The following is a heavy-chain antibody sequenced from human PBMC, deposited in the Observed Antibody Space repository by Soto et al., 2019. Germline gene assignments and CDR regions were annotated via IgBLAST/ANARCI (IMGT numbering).Heavy chain of an antibody. Sequence: AQVLQFGGGLVQPGGSLSLSCATSAFTFSSYAMTWVRQTPGKGLEWVSTVSRSGGTTYYADSVKGRFTISRDNSKNTLYLQLNSLRFEDTAVYYCAKDDFTDRGDDYFDYWGPGTLVTVSS. CDR3: AKDDFTDRGDDYFDY. D-gene: IGHD2-21*02. J-gene: IGHJ4*02. V-gene: IGHV3-23*01. CDR1: AFTFSSYA. CDR2: VSRSGGTT.